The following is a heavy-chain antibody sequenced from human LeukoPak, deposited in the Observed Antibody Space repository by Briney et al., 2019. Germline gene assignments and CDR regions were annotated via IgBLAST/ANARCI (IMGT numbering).Heavy chain of an antibody. V-gene: IGHV3-23*01. Sequence: GGSLRFFCAASGFTFSSYSMSWVRQAPGKGLEWVSAISGSGGSTYYADSVKGRFTISRDNSKNTLYLQMNSLRAEDTAVYYCAKDRRGYSGYLDYWGQGTLVTVSS. CDR3: AKDRRGYSGYLDY. D-gene: IGHD1-26*01. J-gene: IGHJ4*02. CDR2: ISGSGGST. CDR1: GFTFSSYS.